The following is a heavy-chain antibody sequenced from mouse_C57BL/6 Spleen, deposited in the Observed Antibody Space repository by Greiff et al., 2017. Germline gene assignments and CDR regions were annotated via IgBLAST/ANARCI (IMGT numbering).Heavy chain of an antibody. CDR1: GYTFTSYG. CDR2: IYPRRGNT. J-gene: IGHJ2*01. Sequence: VQLQQSGAELARPGASVKLSCKASGYTFTSYGISWVKQRTGQGLEWIGEIYPRRGNTYYNEKFKGKATLTADKSSSTAYMELRSLTSEDSAVYFCARGGVTTLVVDYWGQGTTLTVSS. CDR3: ARGGVTTLVVDY. D-gene: IGHD1-1*01. V-gene: IGHV1-81*01.